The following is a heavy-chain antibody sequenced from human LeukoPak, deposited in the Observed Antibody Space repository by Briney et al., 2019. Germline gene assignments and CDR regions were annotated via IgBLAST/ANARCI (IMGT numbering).Heavy chain of an antibody. V-gene: IGHV4-34*01. D-gene: IGHD3-22*01. CDR1: GGSFSGYY. J-gene: IGHJ4*02. CDR3: ARGGGHRSRGGRPYYYDSSGYSYTFDY. Sequence: KPSETLSLTCAVYGGSFSGYYWSWIRQPPGKGLEWIGEINHSGSTDYNPSLKSRVTISVDTSKNQFSLKLSSVTAADTAVYYCARGGGHRSRGGRPYYYDSSGYSYTFDYWGQGTLVTVSS. CDR2: INHSGST.